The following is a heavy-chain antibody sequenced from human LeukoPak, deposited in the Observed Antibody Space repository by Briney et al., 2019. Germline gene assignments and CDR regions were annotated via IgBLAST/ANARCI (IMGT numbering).Heavy chain of an antibody. Sequence: ASVKVSGKASGGAFSSYAISWVRQAPGQGLEWMGRIIPILGIANYAQKFQGRVTITADKSTSTAYMELSSLRSEDTAVYYCARDYDSSGYRYYYYGMDVWGQGTTVTVSS. D-gene: IGHD3-22*01. CDR3: ARDYDSSGYRYYYYGMDV. J-gene: IGHJ6*02. CDR2: IIPILGIA. CDR1: GGAFSSYA. V-gene: IGHV1-69*04.